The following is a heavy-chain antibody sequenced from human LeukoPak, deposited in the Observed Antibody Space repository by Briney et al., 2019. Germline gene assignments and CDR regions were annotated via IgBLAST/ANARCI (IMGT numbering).Heavy chain of an antibody. CDR3: ARDPTVAEAW. Sequence: GGSLRLSCTASGFTLSSYSMTWVRQAPGKGLEWVPSISSGGSYIYYADSVKGRFTTSRDNARNSLYLQMNSLRAEDTAAYYCARDPTVAEAWWGQGTQVTVSS. CDR2: ISSGGSYI. V-gene: IGHV3-21*01. CDR1: GFTLSSYS. D-gene: IGHD6-13*01. J-gene: IGHJ4*02.